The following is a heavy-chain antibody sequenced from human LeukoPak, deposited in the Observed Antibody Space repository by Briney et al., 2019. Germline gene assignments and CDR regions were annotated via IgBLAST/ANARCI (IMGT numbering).Heavy chain of an antibody. CDR3: SRGSGWLSVY. CDR1: GFTFGDYL. Sequence: GGSLRLSCTASGFTFGDYLMSWFRQAPGKGLEWIGFISGGTTEYAASVKGRFTISRDDSTSIAYLQMNSLTTEDRAVYYCSRGSGWLSVYWGQGTLVTVSS. J-gene: IGHJ4*02. CDR2: ISGGTT. D-gene: IGHD6-19*01. V-gene: IGHV3-49*03.